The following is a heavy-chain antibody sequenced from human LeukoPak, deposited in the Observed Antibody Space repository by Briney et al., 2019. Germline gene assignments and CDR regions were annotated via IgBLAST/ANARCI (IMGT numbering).Heavy chain of an antibody. CDR3: AKDLLNYYGSGSYYRGAFDI. D-gene: IGHD3-10*01. CDR2: ISGDVGST. CDR1: GFTFDDYA. Sequence: GRSLSLSCAVSGFTFDDYAIHWVRQAPGKGMEWVSLISGDVGSTYYADSVKGRLTIFRDNIKISMYLQMNSLRIEDTALYYCAKDLLNYYGSGSYYRGAFDIWGQGTMVTVSS. J-gene: IGHJ3*02. V-gene: IGHV3-43*02.